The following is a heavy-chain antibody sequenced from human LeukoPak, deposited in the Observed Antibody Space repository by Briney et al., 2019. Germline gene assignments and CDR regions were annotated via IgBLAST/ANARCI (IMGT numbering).Heavy chain of an antibody. CDR2: IRSKANSYAT. J-gene: IGHJ4*02. Sequence: PGGSLTLSCAASGFTFSGSAMHWVRQASGKGLEWVGRIRSKANSYATAYAASVKGRFTISRDDSKNTAYLQMNSLKTEDTAVYYCTRSEGYSYGSPFDYWGQGTLVTVSS. D-gene: IGHD5-18*01. CDR3: TRSEGYSYGSPFDY. V-gene: IGHV3-73*01. CDR1: GFTFSGSA.